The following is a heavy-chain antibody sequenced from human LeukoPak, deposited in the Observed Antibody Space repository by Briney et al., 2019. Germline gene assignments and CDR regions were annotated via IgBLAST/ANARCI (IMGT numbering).Heavy chain of an antibody. CDR1: GGSISSYY. J-gene: IGHJ6*04. D-gene: IGHD3-3*01. Sequence: SETLSLTCTVSGGSISSYYWSWIRQPPGKGLEWIGYIYYSGSTYYNPSLKSRVTISVDTSKNQFSLKLSSVTAADTAVYYCARQITILGVVLDVWGKGTTVTVSS. CDR3: ARQITILGVVLDV. V-gene: IGHV4-59*08. CDR2: IYYSGST.